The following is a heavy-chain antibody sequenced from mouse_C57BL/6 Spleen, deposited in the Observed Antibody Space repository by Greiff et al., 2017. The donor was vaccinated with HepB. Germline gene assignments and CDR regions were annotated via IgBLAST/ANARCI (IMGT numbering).Heavy chain of an antibody. D-gene: IGHD2-4*01. CDR1: GYTFTSYG. V-gene: IGHV1-81*01. J-gene: IGHJ4*01. CDR3: AREKDYYDYDVGAMDY. CDR2: IYPRSGNT. Sequence: VQLKQSGAELARPGASVKLSCKASGYTFTSYGISWVKQRTGQGLEWIGEIYPRSGNTYYNEKFKGKATLTADKSSSTAYMELRSLTSEDSAVYFCAREKDYYDYDVGAMDYWGQGTSVTVSS.